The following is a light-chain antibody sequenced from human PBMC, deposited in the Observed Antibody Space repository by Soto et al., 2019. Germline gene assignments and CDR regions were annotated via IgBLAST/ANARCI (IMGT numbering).Light chain of an antibody. V-gene: IGKV1-6*02. CDR1: QGIRND. CDR3: LQDYNYPRT. CDR2: AST. Sequence: IQMTQSPSSLSASVGDRVTITCRASQGIRNDLGCYQQKPGEAPNLLIYASTTLRSGVPSRFSGSGSGTDFTLTISSLQPEDFATYYCLQDYNYPRTFGQGTKVEVK. J-gene: IGKJ1*01.